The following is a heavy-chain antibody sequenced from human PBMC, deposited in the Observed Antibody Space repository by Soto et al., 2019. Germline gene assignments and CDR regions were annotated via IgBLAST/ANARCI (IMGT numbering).Heavy chain of an antibody. V-gene: IGHV3-64D*06. Sequence: PGGSLRLSCSVSGFTFSNYAMHWCRQVPGKGLEYVSGITSDGDSTWHADSVKDRFTISRDNSKNTLFLQMSSLRVEDTAMYFCVKGDQLQCYYFEFWGPGTLVTVSS. CDR2: ITSDGDST. D-gene: IGHD2-2*01. CDR3: VKGDQLQCYYFEF. J-gene: IGHJ4*01. CDR1: GFTFSNYA.